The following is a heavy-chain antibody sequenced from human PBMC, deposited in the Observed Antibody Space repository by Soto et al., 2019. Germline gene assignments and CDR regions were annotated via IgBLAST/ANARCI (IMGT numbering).Heavy chain of an antibody. CDR2: INAGNGNT. J-gene: IGHJ6*02. CDR1: GYTFTSYA. CDR3: AREGYSYEGMDV. D-gene: IGHD5-18*01. V-gene: IGHV1-3*01. Sequence: ASVKVSCKASGYTFTSYAMHWVRQAPGQRLEWMGWINAGNGNTKYSQKFQGRVAITRDTSASTAYMELSSLRSEDTAVYYCAREGYSYEGMDVWGQGTTVTVSS.